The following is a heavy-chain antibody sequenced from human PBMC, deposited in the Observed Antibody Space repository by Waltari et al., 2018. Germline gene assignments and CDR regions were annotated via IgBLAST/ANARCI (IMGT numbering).Heavy chain of an antibody. CDR1: GGTFGSYA. D-gene: IGHD3-10*01. V-gene: IGHV1-69*12. CDR2: IIPILGRT. J-gene: IGHJ6*03. CDR3: ARGGGRGDSFSFNMDV. Sequence: QVQLVQSGAEVKKPGSSVKVSCKASGGTFGSYAISCVRQAPGQGLERMGGIIPILGRTNYPKNFQDRVKLTAAESTSIAYMESSGLRFDDTAVYFCARGGGRGDSFSFNMDVWGKGTTVTISS.